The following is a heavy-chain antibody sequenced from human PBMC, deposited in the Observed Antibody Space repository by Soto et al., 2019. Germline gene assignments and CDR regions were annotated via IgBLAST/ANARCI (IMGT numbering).Heavy chain of an antibody. CDR1: GFPFSNYA. CDR3: AKVTVPFLEWVARYYFDY. V-gene: IGHV3-23*01. CDR2: ISGSGNNT. D-gene: IGHD3-3*02. Sequence: EVQLLESGGGLVQPGGSLRLSCVGSGFPFSNYAMTWVRQAPGKGLEWVSVISGSGNNTYQADAVKGRFTISRDNSKNTRYLQMSSLRAEDSAVYFCAKVTVPFLEWVARYYFDYWGQGTLVTVSS. J-gene: IGHJ4*02.